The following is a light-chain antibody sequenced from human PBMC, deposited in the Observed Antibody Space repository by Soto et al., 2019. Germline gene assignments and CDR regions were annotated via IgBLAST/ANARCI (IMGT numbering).Light chain of an antibody. CDR1: SSDVGSSNL. J-gene: IGLJ1*01. Sequence: QSVLTQPASVSGSPGQSITISCTGTSSDVGSSNLVSWYQQHPGKAPKLIIYEGSRRPSGVSGRFSGSQSGNTASLTISGLQAEDEADYYCCSFADSSTFYVFGTGTKLTVL. CDR3: CSFADSSTFYV. V-gene: IGLV2-23*01. CDR2: EGS.